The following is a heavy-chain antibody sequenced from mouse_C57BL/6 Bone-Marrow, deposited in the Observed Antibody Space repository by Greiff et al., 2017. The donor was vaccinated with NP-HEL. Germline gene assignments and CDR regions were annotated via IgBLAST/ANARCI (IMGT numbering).Heavy chain of an antibody. Sequence: EVKLVESGGELVKPGGSLKLSCAASGFTFSSYGMSWVRQTPDKRLEWVATISSGGSYTYYPDSVKGRFTISRDNAKNTLYLQMSSLKSEDTAMYYCARERDYDGFAYWGQGTLVTVSA. CDR3: ARERDYDGFAY. CDR2: ISSGGSYT. CDR1: GFTFSSYG. V-gene: IGHV5-6*01. J-gene: IGHJ3*01. D-gene: IGHD2-4*01.